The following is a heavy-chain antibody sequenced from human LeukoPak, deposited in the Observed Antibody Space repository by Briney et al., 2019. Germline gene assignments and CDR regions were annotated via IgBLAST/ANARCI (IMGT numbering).Heavy chain of an antibody. J-gene: IGHJ4*02. D-gene: IGHD3-10*01. CDR2: ISYDGGNK. Sequence: GRSLRLSCAASGFTFRSYGMHWVRRAPGKGLEWVAVISYDGGNKYYADSVKGRFTISRDNSKNTLYLQMNSLRTEDTAVYYCAKDIGEGGQWAFNYWGQGTLVTVSS. V-gene: IGHV3-30*18. CDR3: AKDIGEGGQWAFNY. CDR1: GFTFRSYG.